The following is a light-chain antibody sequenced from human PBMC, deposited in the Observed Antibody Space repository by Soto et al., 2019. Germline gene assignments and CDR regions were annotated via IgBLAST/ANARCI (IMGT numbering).Light chain of an antibody. CDR1: QSVSSSS. CDR3: QQYGSSPRFT. CDR2: VAS. V-gene: IGKV3-20*01. Sequence: EIVLTQSPGTLSLSPGETATLSCRASQSVSSSSLAWYQQKPGQAPRLLIYVASSRATGIPDRFSGSGSGTDFTLTISRLEPEDFAVYYCQQYGSSPRFTFGPGTIVDIK. J-gene: IGKJ3*01.